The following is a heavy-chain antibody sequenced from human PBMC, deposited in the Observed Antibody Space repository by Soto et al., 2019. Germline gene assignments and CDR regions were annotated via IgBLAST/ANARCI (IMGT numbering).Heavy chain of an antibody. CDR2: IIPIFGTA. Sequence: QVQLVQSGAEVKKPGSSVKVSCKASGGTFSSYAISWVRQAPGQGLEWMGGIIPIFGTANYAQKFQGRVTITADESTSTADMELSSLRSEDTAVYSCARGKYYDFWSGYYSGPFDYWGQGTLVTVSS. J-gene: IGHJ4*02. V-gene: IGHV1-69*01. D-gene: IGHD3-3*01. CDR3: ARGKYYDFWSGYYSGPFDY. CDR1: GGTFSSYA.